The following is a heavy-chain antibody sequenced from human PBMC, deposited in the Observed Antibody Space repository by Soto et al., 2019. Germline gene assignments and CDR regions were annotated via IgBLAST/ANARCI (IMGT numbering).Heavy chain of an antibody. CDR3: AKGMGGVFPHSRTFDY. CDR1: GFTFSNYA. Sequence: PGGSLRLSCAASGFTFSNYAMSWVRQSPGKGLEWVSTISTTGDATFYTDSVKGRFTISRDSSRNTLYLQMNSLRAEDTAAYYCAKGMGGVFPHSRTFDYWGHGTLVTVSS. J-gene: IGHJ4*01. CDR2: ISTTGDAT. V-gene: IGHV3-23*01. D-gene: IGHD2-8*02.